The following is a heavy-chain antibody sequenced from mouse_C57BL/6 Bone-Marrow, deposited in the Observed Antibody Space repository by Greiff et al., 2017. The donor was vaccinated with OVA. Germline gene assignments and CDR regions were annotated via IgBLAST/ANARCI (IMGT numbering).Heavy chain of an antibody. CDR1: GYTFTSYG. Sequence: QVQLQQSGAELARPGASVKLSCKASGYTFTSYGISWVKQRTGQGLEWIGEIYPRSGNTYYNKKFKGKATLTADKSSSTAYMELRSLTSEDSAVYFCARVDVGYFDVWGTGTTVTVSS. CDR3: ARVDVGYFDV. CDR2: IYPRSGNT. V-gene: IGHV1-81*01. J-gene: IGHJ1*03.